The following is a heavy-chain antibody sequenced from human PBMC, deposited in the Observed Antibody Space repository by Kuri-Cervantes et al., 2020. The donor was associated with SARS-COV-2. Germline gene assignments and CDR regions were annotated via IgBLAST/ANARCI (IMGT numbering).Heavy chain of an antibody. J-gene: IGHJ4*02. V-gene: IGHV1-46*01. CDR1: GYTFTSYY. CDR3: ASSPLGGGIDY. CDR2: INPSGGST. D-gene: IGHD1-26*01. Sequence: GGSLRLSCKASGYTFTSYYMHWVRQAPGQGLEWMGIINPSGGSTSYAQKFQGRVTMTRDTSTSTVYMELSSLRSEDTAVYYCASSPLGGGIDYWGQGTLVTVSS.